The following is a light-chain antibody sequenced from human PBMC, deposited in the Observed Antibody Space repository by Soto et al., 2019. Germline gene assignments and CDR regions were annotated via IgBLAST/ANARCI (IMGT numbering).Light chain of an antibody. CDR3: QHYGYPQWT. Sequence: EIVLTQSPGTPSFFPGGTATPSCGASQSGSDSYLAWYQQKPGQPPRLLIYGVSSRGYGIPDRFSGSGSGTDFTLTISRLEPEDFAVYYCQHYGYPQWTFGQGTKVDIK. CDR2: GVS. CDR1: QSGSDSY. V-gene: IGKV3-20*01. J-gene: IGKJ1*01.